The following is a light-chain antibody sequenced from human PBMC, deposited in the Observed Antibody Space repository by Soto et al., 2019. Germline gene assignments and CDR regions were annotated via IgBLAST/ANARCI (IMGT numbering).Light chain of an antibody. CDR3: AAWDARLSAWV. Sequence: QSVLTQPPSASGTPGQRVTISCSGSNSNIGSDYVYWFQQIPGTAPKLLIYTTDQRPSGVSDRFSGSKSGTSASLAISGPRSEDEADYWCAAWDARLSAWVFGGGTKLTVL. CDR1: NSNIGSDY. CDR2: TTD. V-gene: IGLV1-47*02. J-gene: IGLJ3*02.